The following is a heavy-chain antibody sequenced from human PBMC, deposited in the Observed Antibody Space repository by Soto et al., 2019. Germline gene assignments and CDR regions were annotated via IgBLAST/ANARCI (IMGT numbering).Heavy chain of an antibody. CDR2: IWYDGSNK. V-gene: IGHV3-33*01. Sequence: QVQLVESGGGVVQPGRSLRLSCAASGFTFSSYGMHWVRQAPGKGLEWVAVIWYDGSNKYYADSVKGRFTISRDNSKNTLYLQMNSLRAEDMAVYYCARDRYDSSGYSPDDYWGQGTLVTVSS. D-gene: IGHD3-22*01. CDR1: GFTFSSYG. J-gene: IGHJ4*02. CDR3: ARDRYDSSGYSPDDY.